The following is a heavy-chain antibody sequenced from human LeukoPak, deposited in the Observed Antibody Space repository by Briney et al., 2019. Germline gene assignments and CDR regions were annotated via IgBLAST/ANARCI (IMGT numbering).Heavy chain of an antibody. V-gene: IGHV4-39*01. D-gene: IGHD1-1*01. CDR3: ARRIELERRSLYYYYYGMDV. CDR2: IYYSGST. Sequence: SETLSLTCTVSGGSISSSSYYWGWIRQPPGKGLEWIGSIYYSGSTYYNPSLKSRVTISVDTSKNQFSLKLSSVTAADTAVYYCARRIELERRSLYYYYYGMDVWGQGTTVIVSS. J-gene: IGHJ6*02. CDR1: GGSISSSSYY.